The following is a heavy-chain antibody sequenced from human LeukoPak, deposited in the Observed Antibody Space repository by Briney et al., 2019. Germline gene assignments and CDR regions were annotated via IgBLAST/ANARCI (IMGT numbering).Heavy chain of an antibody. CDR1: GFTFSRYG. CDR2: ISYDGRNK. D-gene: IGHD6-13*01. Sequence: GGSLRLSCAASGFTFSRYGMHWVRQAPGKGLEWVAVISYDGRNKYYADSVKGRFTISRDNSKNTLYLQMSSLRAEDTAIYYCASHWAQQVVSDYWGQGTLVTVSS. CDR3: ASHWAQQVVSDY. V-gene: IGHV3-30*03. J-gene: IGHJ4*02.